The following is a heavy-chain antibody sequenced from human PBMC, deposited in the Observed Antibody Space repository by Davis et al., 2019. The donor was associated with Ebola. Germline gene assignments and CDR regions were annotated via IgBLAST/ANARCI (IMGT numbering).Heavy chain of an antibody. CDR3: ARGAARGFDY. Sequence: SETLSLTCTVSGGSISSSYWSWIRQPPGKGLEWIGYIYYSGRTNYNPSLKSRVTISLDTSKNQFSLKLSSVTAADTAVYYCARGAARGFDYWGQGTLVTVSS. V-gene: IGHV4-59*08. J-gene: IGHJ4*02. CDR2: IYYSGRT. D-gene: IGHD6-6*01. CDR1: GGSISSSY.